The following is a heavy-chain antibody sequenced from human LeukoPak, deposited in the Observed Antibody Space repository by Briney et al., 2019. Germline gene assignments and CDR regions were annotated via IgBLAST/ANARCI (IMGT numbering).Heavy chain of an antibody. D-gene: IGHD2-2*01. V-gene: IGHV4-34*01. Sequence: SETLSLTCAVYGGSFSGYYWSWIRQPPGKGLEWIGEINHSGSTNYNPSLKSRVTISVDTSKNQFSLKLSSVTAADTAVYYCAREGDYCSSTSCPHNNWFDPWGQGTLATVSS. CDR2: INHSGST. CDR1: GGSFSGYY. CDR3: AREGDYCSSTSCPHNNWFDP. J-gene: IGHJ5*02.